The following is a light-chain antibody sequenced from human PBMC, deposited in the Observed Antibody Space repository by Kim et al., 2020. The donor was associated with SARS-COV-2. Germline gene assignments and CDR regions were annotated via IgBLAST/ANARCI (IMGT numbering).Light chain of an antibody. V-gene: IGKV1-5*01. J-gene: IGKJ4*01. CDR1: QSISSW. Sequence: DIQMTQSPSTLSASVGDRVTITCRASQSISSWLAWYQQKPGKAPKLLIYDASSLQSGVPSRFSGSGSGTEFTLTISSLQPDDFANYHCQQYKSYPLTFGGGTKVDIK. CDR3: QQYKSYPLT. CDR2: DAS.